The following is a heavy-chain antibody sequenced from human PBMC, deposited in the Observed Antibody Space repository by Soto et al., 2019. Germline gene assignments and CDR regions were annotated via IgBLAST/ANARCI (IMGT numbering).Heavy chain of an antibody. V-gene: IGHV1-2*04. Sequence: VKVSCKASGYTFTGYYMHWVRQAPGQGLEWMGWINPNSGGTNYAQKFQGWVTMTRDTSISTAYMELSRLRSDDTAVYYCARQGPDHYYYYYYMDVWGKGTTVTVSS. CDR2: INPNSGGT. CDR1: GYTFTGYY. CDR3: ARQGPDHYYYYYYMDV. J-gene: IGHJ6*03.